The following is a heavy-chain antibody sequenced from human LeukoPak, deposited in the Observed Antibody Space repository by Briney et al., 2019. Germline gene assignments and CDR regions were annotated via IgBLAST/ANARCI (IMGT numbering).Heavy chain of an antibody. CDR3: AKDIADSSGYHYPGHYFDY. V-gene: IGHV3-30*18. CDR2: ISYDGSNK. CDR1: GFTFSSYG. D-gene: IGHD3-22*01. J-gene: IGHJ4*02. Sequence: PGGSLRLSCAASGFTFSSYGMHWVRQAPGKGLEWVAVISYDGSNKYYADSVKGRFTISRDNSKNTLYLQMNSLRAEDTAVYYCAKDIADSSGYHYPGHYFDYWGQGTLVTVSS.